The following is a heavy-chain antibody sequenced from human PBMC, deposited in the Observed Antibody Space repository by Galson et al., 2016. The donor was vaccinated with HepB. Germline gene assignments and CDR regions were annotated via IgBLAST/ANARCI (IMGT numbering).Heavy chain of an antibody. CDR3: ARQVISGNFFRPFDY. Sequence: SETLSLTCAVYGGSFSDSYWSWIRQPPGKGLEWIGEINHSGNTNYNPSLKSRVTISVDTSKNQFSLKLSSVTAADTAVYYCARQVISGNFFRPFDYWGQGTLVTVSS. D-gene: IGHD1-26*01. V-gene: IGHV4-34*01. CDR1: GGSFSDSY. J-gene: IGHJ4*02. CDR2: INHSGNT.